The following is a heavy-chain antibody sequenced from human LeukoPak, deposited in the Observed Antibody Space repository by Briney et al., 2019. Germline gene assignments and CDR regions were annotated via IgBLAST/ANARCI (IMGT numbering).Heavy chain of an antibody. Sequence: GGSLRLSCAASGFTFTSYLMSWVRQAPGKGLEWVSSVSGSGDTTYYADSVKGRFTISRDNSKNTVFLQMNSLRVDDTAVYYCAEGGPNDYWGQGTLVTVSS. V-gene: IGHV3-23*01. CDR3: AEGGPNDY. CDR1: GFTFTSYL. J-gene: IGHJ4*02. CDR2: VSGSGDTT.